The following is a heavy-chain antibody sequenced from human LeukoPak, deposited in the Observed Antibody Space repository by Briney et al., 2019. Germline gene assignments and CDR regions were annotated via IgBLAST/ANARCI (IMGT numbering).Heavy chain of an antibody. CDR3: ARVYGSGSYSTN. CDR2: ISGGGGSI. CDR1: GFTFSSYA. D-gene: IGHD3-10*01. Sequence: GGSLRLSCAASGFTFSSYAMNWVRQAPGKGLEWVSSISGGGGSIYYADSVKGRFTISRDNAKNSLYLQMNSLRAEDTAVYYCARVYGSGSYSTNWGQGTLVTVSS. V-gene: IGHV3-21*01. J-gene: IGHJ4*02.